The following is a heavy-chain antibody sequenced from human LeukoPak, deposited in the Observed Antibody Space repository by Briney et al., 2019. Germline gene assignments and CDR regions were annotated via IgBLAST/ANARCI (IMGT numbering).Heavy chain of an antibody. J-gene: IGHJ4*02. Sequence: ASVKVSCKASGYTFTSYGISWVRQAPGKGLEWMGGFDPEDGETIYAQKFQGRVTMTEDTSTDTAYMELSSLRSEDTAVYYCATGIRGMVRGVIIYDYWGQGTLVTVSS. CDR2: FDPEDGET. CDR3: ATGIRGMVRGVIIYDY. V-gene: IGHV1-24*01. CDR1: GYTFTSYG. D-gene: IGHD3-10*01.